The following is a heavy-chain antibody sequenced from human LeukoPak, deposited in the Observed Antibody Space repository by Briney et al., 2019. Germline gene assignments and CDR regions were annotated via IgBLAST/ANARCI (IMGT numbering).Heavy chain of an antibody. CDR2: INPSGGST. Sequence: GASVKVSCKASGYTFTGYYMHWVRQAPGQGLEWMGIINPSGGSTSYAQKFQGRVTMTRDMSTSTVYMELSSLRSEDTAVYYCAIARKPLTSRPHDAFDIWGQGTMVTVSS. J-gene: IGHJ3*02. CDR1: GYTFTGYY. V-gene: IGHV1-46*01. CDR3: AIARKPLTSRPHDAFDI. D-gene: IGHD2/OR15-2a*01.